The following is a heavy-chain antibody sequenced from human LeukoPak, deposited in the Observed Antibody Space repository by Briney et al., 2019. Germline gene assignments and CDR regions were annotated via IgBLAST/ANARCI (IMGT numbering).Heavy chain of an antibody. CDR2: IYYSGST. J-gene: IGHJ6*02. V-gene: IGHV4-31*03. CDR3: ARGRIFGVVRYGMDV. Sequence: SETLSLTCTVSGGSISSGGYYWSWIRQHPGEGLEWIGYIYYSGSTYYNPSLKSRVTISVDTSKNQFSLKLSSVTAADTAVYYCARGRIFGVVRYGMDVWGQGTTVTVSS. CDR1: GGSISSGGYY. D-gene: IGHD3-3*01.